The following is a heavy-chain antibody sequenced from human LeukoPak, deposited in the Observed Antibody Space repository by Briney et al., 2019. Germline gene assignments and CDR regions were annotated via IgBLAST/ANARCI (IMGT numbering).Heavy chain of an antibody. D-gene: IGHD6-19*01. Sequence: ASVKVSCKASGYTFIDYYMHWVRQAPGQGLEWMGWINPNSGGTNYAQKFQGRVTMTRDTSISTAYMELSRLRSDDTAVYYCARDGIAVARGYMDVWGKGTTVTVSS. CDR3: ARDGIAVARGYMDV. CDR2: INPNSGGT. CDR1: GYTFIDYY. V-gene: IGHV1-2*02. J-gene: IGHJ6*03.